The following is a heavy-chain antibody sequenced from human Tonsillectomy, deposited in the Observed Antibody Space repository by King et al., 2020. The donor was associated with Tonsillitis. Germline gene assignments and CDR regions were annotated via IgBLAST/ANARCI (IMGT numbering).Heavy chain of an antibody. V-gene: IGHV4-59*08. D-gene: IGHD7-27*01. CDR3: VRHSYGDTCYGASVFDN. J-gene: IGHJ5*02. CDR1: GGSINNYY. Sequence: VQLQESGPGLVKPSETLSLTCTVSGGSINNYYWSWIRQPPGKGLEWIGFIYYSGNTHYNPSLESRVTMSVDTSKNQFSLKLSSVTTADTAVYYCVRHSYGDTCYGASVFDNWGQGALVTVSS. CDR2: IYYSGNT.